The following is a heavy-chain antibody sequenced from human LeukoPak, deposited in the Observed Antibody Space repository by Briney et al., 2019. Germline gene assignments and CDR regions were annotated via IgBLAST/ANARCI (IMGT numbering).Heavy chain of an antibody. V-gene: IGHV4-34*01. CDR2: INHSGST. CDR1: GGSFSGYY. D-gene: IGHD6-19*01. J-gene: IGHJ4*02. Sequence: SETLSLTCAVYGGSFSGYYWSWIRQPPGKGLEWIGEINHSGSTNYNPSLKSRVTISVDTSKNQFSLKLSSATAADTAVYYCARGEQWLVYFDYWGQGTLVTVSS. CDR3: ARGEQWLVYFDY.